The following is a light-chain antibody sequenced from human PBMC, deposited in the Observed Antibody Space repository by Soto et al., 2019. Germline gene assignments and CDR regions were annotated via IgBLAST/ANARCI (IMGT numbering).Light chain of an antibody. V-gene: IGKV3-20*01. CDR2: DAS. J-gene: IGKJ1*01. Sequence: EIVLTQSPGTLSLSPGERATLSCRASQTVRNNYLAWYQQKPGQAPRLLIYDASSRATGIPDRFSGGGSGTDFTLTISRLEPEDFAVYYCQQYDSSPWTFGQGTKVDIK. CDR3: QQYDSSPWT. CDR1: QTVRNNY.